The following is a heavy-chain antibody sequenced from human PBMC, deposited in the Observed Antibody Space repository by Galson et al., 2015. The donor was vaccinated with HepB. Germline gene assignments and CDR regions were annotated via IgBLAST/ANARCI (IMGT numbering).Heavy chain of an antibody. Sequence: SLRLSCAVSEITFSSYWMNWLRQAPGKGLECVASIKPDGTETQYVDPVKGRFTISRDNAKNSLYLQMNSLTVEDTAVYYCATGGLMYAFDIWGRGTKVTVSS. D-gene: IGHD2-8*01. J-gene: IGHJ3*02. V-gene: IGHV3-7*01. CDR2: IKPDGTET. CDR3: ATGGLMYAFDI. CDR1: EITFSSYW.